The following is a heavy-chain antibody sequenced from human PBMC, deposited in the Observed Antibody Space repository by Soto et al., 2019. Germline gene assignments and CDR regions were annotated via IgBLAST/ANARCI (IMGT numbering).Heavy chain of an antibody. D-gene: IGHD3-22*01. CDR1: GYTFTSYA. J-gene: IGHJ3*01. V-gene: IGHV1-3*01. Sequence: ASVKVSCKASGYTFTSYAMHWVRQAPGQRLEWMGWINAGNGNTKYSQKFQGRVTITRDTSASTAYMELSSLRSEDTAVYYCARGPLTMIVVVGYSFDFWGQGIMVTV. CDR3: ARGPLTMIVVVGYSFDF. CDR2: INAGNGNT.